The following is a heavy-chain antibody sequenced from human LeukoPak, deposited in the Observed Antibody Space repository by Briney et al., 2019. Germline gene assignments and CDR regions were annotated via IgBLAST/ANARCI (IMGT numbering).Heavy chain of an antibody. Sequence: GGSLRLSCAASGFTFSSYEMNWVRQAPGKGLEWVSHISSSGSTIYYADSVKGRFTISRDNAKNSLYLQMNSLRAEDTAVYYCARNKKGDRYTYGHDSWGQGTLVTVSS. V-gene: IGHV3-48*03. J-gene: IGHJ4*02. D-gene: IGHD5-18*01. CDR1: GFTFSSYE. CDR2: ISSSGSTI. CDR3: ARNKKGDRYTYGHDS.